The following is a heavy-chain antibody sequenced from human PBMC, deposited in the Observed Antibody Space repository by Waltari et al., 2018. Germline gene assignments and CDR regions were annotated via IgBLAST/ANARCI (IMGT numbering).Heavy chain of an antibody. V-gene: IGHV4-59*08. CDR1: GGPISSYY. D-gene: IGHD5-12*01. Sequence: QVQLQESGPGLVKPSETLSLTCTVSGGPISSYYSRWIRTSPGKGLEWIGYIYYSGSTNYNPSLKSRVTISVDTSKNQFSLKLSSVTAADTAVYYCARHGQDGYNYGLWDYWGQGTLVTVSS. CDR3: ARHGQDGYNYGLWDY. J-gene: IGHJ4*02. CDR2: IYYSGST.